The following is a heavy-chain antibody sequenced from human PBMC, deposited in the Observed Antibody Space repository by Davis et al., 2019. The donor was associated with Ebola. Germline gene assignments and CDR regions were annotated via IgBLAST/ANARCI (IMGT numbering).Heavy chain of an antibody. CDR2: ISGSDGST. CDR1: GFTFSNYA. CDR3: AKFFRGIGSDY. J-gene: IGHJ4*02. V-gene: IGHV3-23*01. D-gene: IGHD1-26*01. Sequence: ESLKISCAASGFTFSNYAMSWVRQAPGKGLEWVSTISGSDGSTYYADSVKGRFTISRDNSKNTLYLQMNSLRAEDTAVYYCAKFFRGIGSDYWGQGTLVTVSS.